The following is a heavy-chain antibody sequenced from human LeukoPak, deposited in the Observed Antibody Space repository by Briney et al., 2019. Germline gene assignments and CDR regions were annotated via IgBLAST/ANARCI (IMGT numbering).Heavy chain of an antibody. Sequence: PSETLSLTCTVSGGSISTYHWSWIRQPPGKGLEWIGYVYYSGSTSYNPSLKSRVIISVDTSKNEFSLNVSSVTAADTAVYYCARHYGYSYGPDYWGQGTLVTVSS. D-gene: IGHD5-18*01. J-gene: IGHJ4*02. CDR3: ARHYGYSYGPDY. V-gene: IGHV4-59*08. CDR1: GGSISTYH. CDR2: VYYSGST.